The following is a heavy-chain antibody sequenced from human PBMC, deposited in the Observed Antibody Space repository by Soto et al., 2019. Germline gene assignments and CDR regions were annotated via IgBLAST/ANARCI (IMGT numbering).Heavy chain of an antibody. V-gene: IGHV1-3*01. CDR2: INAGNGNT. CDR3: ARPKYSSTWYPFDY. D-gene: IGHD6-13*01. Sequence: ASVKVSCKASGYTFTSYAMHWVRQAPGQRLEWMGWINAGNGNTKYSQKFQGQVTISADKSVSTAYLQWSSLKASDTAMYYCARPKYSSTWYPFDYWGQGTLVTVSS. J-gene: IGHJ4*02. CDR1: GYTFTSYA.